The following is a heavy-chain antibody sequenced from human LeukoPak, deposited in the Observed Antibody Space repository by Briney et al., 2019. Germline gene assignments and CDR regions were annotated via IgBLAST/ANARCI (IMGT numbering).Heavy chain of an antibody. J-gene: IGHJ4*02. V-gene: IGHV3-9*01. Sequence: GRSLRLSCAASGFTFDGYAMHWVRQAPGKGLEWVSGISWNSGSIGYADSVKGRFTISRDNAKNSLYLQMNSLRAEDTALYYCAKMGRRDYRDYWGQGTLVTVSS. CDR3: AKMGRRDYRDY. CDR2: ISWNSGSI. CDR1: GFTFDGYA. D-gene: IGHD4-11*01.